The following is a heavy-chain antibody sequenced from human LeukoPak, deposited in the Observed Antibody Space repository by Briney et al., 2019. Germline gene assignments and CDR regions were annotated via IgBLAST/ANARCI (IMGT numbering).Heavy chain of an antibody. J-gene: IGHJ6*02. CDR3: ARSVGLLWFGESHNAAYSTCSDGMDV. V-gene: IGHV3-30-3*01. CDR2: ISYDGSNK. Sequence: GGSLSLSCAASGFTFSSYYMHWVRQAPGKGLEWVAVISYDGSNKYYADSVKRRFTISRDNSKNTLYLQMTSMRAEDTAVYYVARSVGLLWFGESHNAAYSTCSDGMDVWGQGTTVTVSS. D-gene: IGHD3-10*01. CDR1: GFTFSSYY.